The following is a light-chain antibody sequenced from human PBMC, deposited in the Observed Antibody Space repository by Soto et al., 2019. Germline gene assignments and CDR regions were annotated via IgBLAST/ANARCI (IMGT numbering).Light chain of an antibody. CDR3: CSYTPLSTVV. J-gene: IGLJ2*01. CDR2: AVS. CDR1: SSDVGGYNH. V-gene: IGLV2-14*01. Sequence: QSALTQPASVSGSPGQSITISCTGTSSDVGGYNHVSWYQHSPGKAPKLILFAVSDRPSGVSHRFSGSKSGKTASLSISGLQADDEDDYFCCSYTPLSTVVFGGGTQLTVL.